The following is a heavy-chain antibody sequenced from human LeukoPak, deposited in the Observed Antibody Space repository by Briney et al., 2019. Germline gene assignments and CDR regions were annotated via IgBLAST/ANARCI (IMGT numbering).Heavy chain of an antibody. V-gene: IGHV4-59*08. CDR3: ARYEAGYYDILTGRNWFDP. CDR2: IYYSGST. CDR1: GGSISSYY. J-gene: IGHJ5*02. D-gene: IGHD3-9*01. Sequence: LSETLSLTCTVSGGSISSYYWSWIRQPPGKGLEWIGYIYYSGSTNYNPSLKSRVTISVDTSKNQFSLKLSSVTAADTAVYYCARYEAGYYDILTGRNWFDPWGQGTLVTVSS.